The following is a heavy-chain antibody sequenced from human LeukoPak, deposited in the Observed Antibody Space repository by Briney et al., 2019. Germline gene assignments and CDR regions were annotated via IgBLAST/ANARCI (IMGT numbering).Heavy chain of an antibody. J-gene: IGHJ6*03. D-gene: IGHD1-26*01. CDR1: GGSVSGGGYY. CDR3: ATTAYYYYVDV. CDR2: IYYTGST. Sequence: SETLSLTCTVSGGSVSGGGYYWSWIRQHPERGLEWIGYIYYTGSTYYNPSLESRLTISLDTSTNQFSLKLGSVTAADTAMYYCATTAYYYYVDVWGKGTTVTVSS. V-gene: IGHV4-31*03.